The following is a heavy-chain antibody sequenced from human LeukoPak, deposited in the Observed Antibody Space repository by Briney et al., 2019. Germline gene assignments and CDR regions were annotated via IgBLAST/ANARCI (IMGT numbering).Heavy chain of an antibody. CDR1: GGSFSGYY. CDR2: INHSGST. J-gene: IGHJ4*02. D-gene: IGHD1-26*01. V-gene: IGHV4-34*01. CDR3: ARGSGSYLDY. Sequence: SETLSLACAVYGGSFSGYYWSWIRQPPGKGLEWIGEINHSGSTNYNPSLKSRVTVSVDTSKNQFSLKLNSVTAADTAVYYRARGSGSYLDYWGQGTLVTVSS.